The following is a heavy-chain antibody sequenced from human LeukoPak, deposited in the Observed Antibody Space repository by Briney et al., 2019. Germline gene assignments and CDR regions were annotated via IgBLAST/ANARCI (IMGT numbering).Heavy chain of an antibody. CDR3: ARDFSYGRAYYYYYMDV. V-gene: IGHV1-2*02. J-gene: IGHJ6*03. CDR1: GYTFTGYY. Sequence: VASVKVSCKASGYTFTGYYMHWVRQAPGQGLEWMGWINPNSGGTNYAQKFQGRVTMTRDTSISTAYMELSRLRSDDTAVYYCARDFSYGRAYYYYYMDVWGKGTTVTVSS. CDR2: INPNSGGT. D-gene: IGHD1-26*01.